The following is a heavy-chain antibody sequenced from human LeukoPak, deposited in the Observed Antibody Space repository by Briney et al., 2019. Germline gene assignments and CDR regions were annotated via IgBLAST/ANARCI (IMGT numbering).Heavy chain of an antibody. CDR2: IIPIFGTA. D-gene: IGHD3-22*01. Sequence: GASVKLSCKASGGTGSSSAISWVRQATGHGLEWMGGIIPIFGTANYAQKFQGRVTITADESTSTAYMELSSLRSEDTAVYYCARSNYYDRQFDYWGQGTLVTVSS. V-gene: IGHV1-69*13. CDR1: GGTGSSSA. CDR3: ARSNYYDRQFDY. J-gene: IGHJ4*02.